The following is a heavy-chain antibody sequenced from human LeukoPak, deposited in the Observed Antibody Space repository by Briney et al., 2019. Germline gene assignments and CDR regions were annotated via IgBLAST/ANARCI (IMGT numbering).Heavy chain of an antibody. Sequence: GRSLRLSCAASGFTFSRYWMIWIRQTPGKGLEWVANINRDGSEKNYVDSVKGRFTISRDNAKNSLYLQMNSLRADDTAVYYCARDDGNYRSGSYYDAFDIWGQGTMVTVSS. CDR3: ARDDGNYRSGSYYDAFDI. CDR2: INRDGSEK. D-gene: IGHD6-19*01. J-gene: IGHJ3*02. CDR1: GFTFSRYW. V-gene: IGHV3-7*01.